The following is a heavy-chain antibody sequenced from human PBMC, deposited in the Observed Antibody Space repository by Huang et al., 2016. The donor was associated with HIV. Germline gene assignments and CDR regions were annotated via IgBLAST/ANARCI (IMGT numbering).Heavy chain of an antibody. V-gene: IGHV1-18*01. CDR3: ARERYYYDRSGYYTPVEYFHH. J-gene: IGHJ1*01. Sequence: QVQLVQSGAEVKKPGASVTVSCKASGYTFTNYAINWVRQAPVQSLEWMGWISGYNGKTNHPQKVQGRVTMTKDTSTSTAYMELRSLISDDTAVYYCARERYYYDRSGYYTPVEYFHHWGQGTLVTVSS. D-gene: IGHD3-22*01. CDR2: ISGYNGKT. CDR1: GYTFTNYA.